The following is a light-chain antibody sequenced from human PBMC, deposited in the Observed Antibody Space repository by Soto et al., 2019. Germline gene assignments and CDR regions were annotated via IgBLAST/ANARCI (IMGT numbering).Light chain of an antibody. CDR1: SSDVGAYNY. CDR3: SSYAGSDNYV. CDR2: EVS. J-gene: IGLJ1*01. V-gene: IGLV2-8*01. Sequence: QSVLTQPPSASGSPGQSVSISCTGTSSDVGAYNYVSWYQQHPGKAPKLIIYEVSKRPSGVPDRFSGSKSGNAASPTVSGLQAEDEADYYCSSYAGSDNYVFGTGTNVTVL.